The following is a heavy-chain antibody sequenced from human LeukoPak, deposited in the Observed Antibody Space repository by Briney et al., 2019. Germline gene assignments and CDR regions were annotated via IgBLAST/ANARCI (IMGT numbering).Heavy chain of an antibody. Sequence: PGGSLRLSCAASGFTFSSYEMNWVRQAPGKGLEWVSYISSSGSTIYYADSVKGRFTIPRDNAKNSLYLQMNSLRAEDTAVYYCARERVVAATPFDYWGQGTLVTVSS. V-gene: IGHV3-48*03. D-gene: IGHD2-15*01. CDR1: GFTFSSYE. CDR2: ISSSGSTI. CDR3: ARERVVAATPFDY. J-gene: IGHJ4*02.